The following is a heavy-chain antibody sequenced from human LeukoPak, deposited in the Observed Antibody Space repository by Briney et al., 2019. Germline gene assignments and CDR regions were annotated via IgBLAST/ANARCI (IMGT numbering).Heavy chain of an antibody. V-gene: IGHV3-21*01. J-gene: IGHJ4*02. CDR1: GFTFSSYS. Sequence: PGGSLRLSCAASGFTFSSYSMNWVRQAPGKGLEWVLSISSSSSYIYYADSVKGRFTISRDNAKNSLYLQMNSLRAEDTAVYYCARVERGYSGYDLDYWGQGTLVTVSS. D-gene: IGHD5-12*01. CDR3: ARVERGYSGYDLDY. CDR2: ISSSSSYI.